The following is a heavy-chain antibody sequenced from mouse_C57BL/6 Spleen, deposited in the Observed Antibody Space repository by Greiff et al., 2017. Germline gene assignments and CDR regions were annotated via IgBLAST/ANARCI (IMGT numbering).Heavy chain of an antibody. CDR1: GFTFTDYY. J-gene: IGHJ2*01. Sequence: EVMLVESGGGLVQPGGSLSLSCAASGFTFTDYYMSWVRQPPGKALEWLGFIRNKANGYTTEYSASVKGRFTISRDNSQSILYLQMNALRAEDSATYYCARWSYGSSYDFDYWGQGTTLTVSS. CDR2: IRNKANGYTT. D-gene: IGHD1-1*01. CDR3: ARWSYGSSYDFDY. V-gene: IGHV7-3*01.